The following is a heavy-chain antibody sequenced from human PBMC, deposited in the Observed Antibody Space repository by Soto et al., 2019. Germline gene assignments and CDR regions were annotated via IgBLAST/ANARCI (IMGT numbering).Heavy chain of an antibody. J-gene: IGHJ3*01. D-gene: IGHD3-10*01. CDR3: ARGVRGHYGFAV. CDR2: IKFDGSSA. CDR1: GFTFSDYW. V-gene: IGHV3-74*01. Sequence: EVQLVESGGGLVQPGGSLRLSCAASGFTFSDYWIHWVRQAPGKGLVWVSRIKFDGSSANYADSVKGRFTISRDNARDTVYVQMNSLRAEDTAVYYCARGVRGHYGFAVWGQGTMVTVSS.